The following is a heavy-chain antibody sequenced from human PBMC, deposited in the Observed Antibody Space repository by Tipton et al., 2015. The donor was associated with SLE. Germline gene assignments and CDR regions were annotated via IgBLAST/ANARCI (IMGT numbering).Heavy chain of an antibody. D-gene: IGHD2-8*02. Sequence: TLSLTCTVSSYFISSGHYWGWMRQSPGKGLEWIGSIHHSGNTYYNLSLKSRVTMSLDTSNNQFSLNLSSVAAADTAVYYCARDVGGYNTGWFPYYFDYWGQGTLVTVSS. CDR1: SYFISSGHY. J-gene: IGHJ4*02. CDR3: ARDVGGYNTGWFPYYFDY. CDR2: IHHSGNT. V-gene: IGHV4-38-2*02.